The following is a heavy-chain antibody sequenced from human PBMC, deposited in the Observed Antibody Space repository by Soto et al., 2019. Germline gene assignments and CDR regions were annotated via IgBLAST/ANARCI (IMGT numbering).Heavy chain of an antibody. CDR3: ARDQGYGSGSYYNLYGMDV. V-gene: IGHV3-7*01. CDR2: IKQDGSEK. D-gene: IGHD3-10*01. CDR1: GFTFSSYW. J-gene: IGHJ6*02. Sequence: EVQLVESGGGLVQPGGSLRLSCAASGFTFSSYWMSWVRQAPGKGLEWVANIKQDGSEKYYVDSVKGRFTISRDNAKNSLYLQMNSLRAEDTAVDYWARDQGYGSGSYYNLYGMDVWGQGTTVTVSS.